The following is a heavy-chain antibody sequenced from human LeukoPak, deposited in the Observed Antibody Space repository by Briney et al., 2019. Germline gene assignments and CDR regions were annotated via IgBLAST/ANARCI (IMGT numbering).Heavy chain of an antibody. D-gene: IGHD3-22*01. J-gene: IGHJ4*01. Sequence: ASVKVSCKASGYTFTGYYMHWVRQAPGQGLEWMGWINPNSGGTNYAQKFQGRVTMTRDTSISTAYMELSRLRSDDTAVYYCARGGAYYDSSGYYMFNLDYWGHGALVTVSS. CDR1: GYTFTGYY. CDR3: ARGGAYYDSSGYYMFNLDY. V-gene: IGHV1-2*02. CDR2: INPNSGGT.